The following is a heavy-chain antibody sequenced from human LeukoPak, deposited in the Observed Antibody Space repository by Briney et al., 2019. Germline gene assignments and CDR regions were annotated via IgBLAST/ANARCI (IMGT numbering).Heavy chain of an antibody. J-gene: IGHJ3*02. D-gene: IGHD3-3*01. V-gene: IGHV3-7*01. Sequence: GGSLRLSCAASGFTFSSYWMSWVRQAPGKGLEWVANIKQDGSEKYYVDSVKGRFTISRDNAKNSLYLQMNSLRAEDTAVYYCARDLLALFWRLGDAFDIWGQGTMVTVSS. CDR3: ARDLLALFWRLGDAFDI. CDR2: IKQDGSEK. CDR1: GFTFSSYW.